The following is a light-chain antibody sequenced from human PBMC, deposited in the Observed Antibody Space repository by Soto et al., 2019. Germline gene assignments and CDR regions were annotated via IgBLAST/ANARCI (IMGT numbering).Light chain of an antibody. CDR3: QQYGSSGT. J-gene: IGKJ1*01. CDR1: QSVSSN. Sequence: EIAMTQSPTTLSVSPGDRATLSCRASQSVSSNLAWYQQKPGQAPRLLIYGASTRATGIPDRFSGSGSGTDFTLTISRLEPEDFAVYYCQQYGSSGTFGQGTKVDIK. V-gene: IGKV3-20*01. CDR2: GAS.